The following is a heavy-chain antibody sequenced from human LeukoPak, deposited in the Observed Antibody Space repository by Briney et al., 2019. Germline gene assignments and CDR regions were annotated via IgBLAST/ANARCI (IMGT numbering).Heavy chain of an antibody. J-gene: IGHJ4*02. D-gene: IGHD1-26*01. CDR1: GFTFSNAW. CDR3: TTDASGGPMSYSGSSGFDY. Sequence: GGSLRLSCAASGFTFSNAWMSWVRQAPGKGLEWVGRIKSKTDGGTTDYAAPVKGRFTISRDDSKNTLYLQMNSLKTEDTAVYYCTTDASGGPMSYSGSSGFDYWGQGTLVTVSS. CDR2: IKSKTDGGTT. V-gene: IGHV3-15*01.